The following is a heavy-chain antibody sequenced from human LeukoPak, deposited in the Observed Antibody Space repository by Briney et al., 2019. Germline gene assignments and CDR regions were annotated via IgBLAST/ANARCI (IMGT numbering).Heavy chain of an antibody. D-gene: IGHD1-7*01. CDR1: VGSFSNYY. CDR2: INDRGRA. CDR3: ARRWNYGRNYFIDV. J-gene: IGHJ6*04. Sequence: PSETLSLTCAVYVGSFSNYYWNRIRQTPGKGLEWLGEINDRGRANYNPSLMSRVTVSVDTSKNQFSLRLTSVTATDTAIYYCARRWNYGRNYFIDVWGKGATVSVPS. V-gene: IGHV4-34*01.